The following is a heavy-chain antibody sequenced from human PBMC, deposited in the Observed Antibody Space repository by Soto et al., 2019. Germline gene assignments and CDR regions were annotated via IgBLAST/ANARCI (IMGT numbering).Heavy chain of an antibody. Sequence: SETLSLTCTVSGGSISSYYWSWIRQPPGKGLEWIGYIYYSGSTNYNPSLKSRVTISVDTSKNQFSLKLSSVTAADTAVYYCARVVRGIAARTFDYWGQGTLVTVSS. CDR2: IYYSGST. CDR1: GGSISSYY. V-gene: IGHV4-59*01. CDR3: ARVVRGIAARTFDY. J-gene: IGHJ4*02. D-gene: IGHD6-13*01.